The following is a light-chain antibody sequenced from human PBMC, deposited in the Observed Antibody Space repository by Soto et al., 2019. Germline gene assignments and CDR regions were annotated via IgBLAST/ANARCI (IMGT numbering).Light chain of an antibody. CDR3: LQDYNYPWT. CDR1: QGIRND. V-gene: IGKV1-6*01. Sequence: AIQMTQSPSSLSASIGDRVTITCRASQGIRNDLGWYQQKPGKAPKLLIYAASSLLNGVPSRFSGSGSGTDFTLTISSLQPEDFATYYCLQDYNYPWTFGHGTKVEIK. J-gene: IGKJ1*01. CDR2: AAS.